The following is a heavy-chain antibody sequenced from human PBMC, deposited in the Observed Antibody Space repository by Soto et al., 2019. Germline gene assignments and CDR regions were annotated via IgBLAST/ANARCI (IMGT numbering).Heavy chain of an antibody. CDR2: IIPIFGTA. CDR1: GGTFSSYA. V-gene: IGHV1-69*13. D-gene: IGHD3-3*01. Sequence: SVKVSCKASGGTFSSYAISWVRQAPGQGLEWMGGIIPIFGTANYAQKFQGRVTITADESTSTAYMELSSLRSEDTAVYYCARAEFTYDFPDRGMDVWGQGTTVTVPS. J-gene: IGHJ6*02. CDR3: ARAEFTYDFPDRGMDV.